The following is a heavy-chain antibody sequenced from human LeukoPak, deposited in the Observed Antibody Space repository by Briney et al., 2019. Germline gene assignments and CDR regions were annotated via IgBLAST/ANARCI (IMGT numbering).Heavy chain of an antibody. CDR1: GFTSSDHY. CDR2: IYSGGGT. V-gene: IGHV3-66*01. J-gene: IGHJ4*02. D-gene: IGHD3-10*01. CDR3: ARGHGDFDY. Sequence: GGSLRLSCVASGFTSSDHYMDWVRQAPGKGLEWVSVIYSGGGTYYADSVKGRFSISRDNSKNTLYLQMNSLRAEDTALYYCARGHGDFDYWGQGTLVTVSS.